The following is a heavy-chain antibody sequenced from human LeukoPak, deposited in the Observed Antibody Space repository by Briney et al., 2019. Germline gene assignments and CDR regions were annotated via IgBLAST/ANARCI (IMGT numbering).Heavy chain of an antibody. V-gene: IGHV4-59*11. CDR1: GGSINSHQ. D-gene: IGHD3-22*01. J-gene: IGHJ5*02. CDR2: ISHSGST. CDR3: ARRWTNSDHYNVLDP. Sequence: SETLSLTCSVSGGSINSHQWAWTRQPPGKGLECMAYISHSGSTYYNSSLKSRVTISVDTSKSQFSLKLSSVTAADTAVYFCARRWTNSDHYNVLDPWGQGTLVTVSS.